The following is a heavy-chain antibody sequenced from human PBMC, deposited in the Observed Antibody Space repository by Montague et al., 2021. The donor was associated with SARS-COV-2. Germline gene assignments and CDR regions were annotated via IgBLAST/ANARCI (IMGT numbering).Heavy chain of an antibody. V-gene: IGHV4-59*01. D-gene: IGHD3-22*01. Sequence: SETRSLTCTASGGSISSYYWSWIRQPPGKGLEWIGYIYYSGSTNYNPSLKSRVTISVDTSKNQFSLKLSSVTAADTAVYYCAREVRYYYDSSGPGAFDIWGQGTMVTVSS. J-gene: IGHJ3*02. CDR2: IYYSGST. CDR3: AREVRYYYDSSGPGAFDI. CDR1: GGSISSYY.